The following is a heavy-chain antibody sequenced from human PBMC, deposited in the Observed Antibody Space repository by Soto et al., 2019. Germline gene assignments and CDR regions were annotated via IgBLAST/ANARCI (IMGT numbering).Heavy chain of an antibody. CDR2: MNPKSGDT. CDR3: ARGGYSVVGAAAY. D-gene: IGHD1-26*01. Sequence: QVQLVQSGAEVKMPGASVKVSCKASGYTFTDYGINWVRQATGQGLEWMGWMNPKSGDTVYAQKFQGRVSRTRATSISTASMELTSLKSADTAVHYWARGGYSVVGAAAYWGQGTLVTVSS. CDR1: GYTFTDYG. V-gene: IGHV1-8*01. J-gene: IGHJ4*02.